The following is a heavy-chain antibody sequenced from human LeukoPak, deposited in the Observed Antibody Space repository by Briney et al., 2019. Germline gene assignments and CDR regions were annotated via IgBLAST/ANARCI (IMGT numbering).Heavy chain of an antibody. J-gene: IGHJ4*02. CDR1: GGSISSSGYS. Sequence: SETLSLTCGVSGGSISSSGYSWSWIRQPPGRGLEWIGDIYYSGSTYYNPSLKSRVTISVDTSKNQFSLKLSSVTAADTAVYYCAKAQIVASYYFDYWGQGTLVTVSS. CDR3: AKAQIVASYYFDY. D-gene: IGHD3-22*01. V-gene: IGHV4-30-4*07. CDR2: IYYSGST.